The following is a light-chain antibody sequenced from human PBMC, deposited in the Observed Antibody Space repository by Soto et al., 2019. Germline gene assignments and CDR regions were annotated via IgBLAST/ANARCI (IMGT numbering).Light chain of an antibody. Sequence: EIVLTQSPGILSLSPGERATLSCRASQSVSNDFLAWYQQKPGQAPRLLIYGASTRATGISARFSGSGSGTEFTLTISSLQSEDFAVYYCQQYNDWPRTFGQGTKVDIK. CDR1: QSVSNDF. J-gene: IGKJ1*01. CDR3: QQYNDWPRT. V-gene: IGKV3-15*01. CDR2: GAS.